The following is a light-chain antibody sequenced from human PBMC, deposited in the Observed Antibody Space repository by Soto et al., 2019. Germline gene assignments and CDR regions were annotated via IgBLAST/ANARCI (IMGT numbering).Light chain of an antibody. CDR3: QHFGGSLT. Sequence: EIVLTQSPVTLSLSPGERATLSCRASQSLSSSYLAWYQQKPGQAPRLLIYGASSRATAISDRFSGSGSGTDFTLTINRLEPEDFAVYYCQHFGGSLTFGGGTKVDIK. CDR2: GAS. J-gene: IGKJ4*01. CDR1: QSLSSSY. V-gene: IGKV3-20*01.